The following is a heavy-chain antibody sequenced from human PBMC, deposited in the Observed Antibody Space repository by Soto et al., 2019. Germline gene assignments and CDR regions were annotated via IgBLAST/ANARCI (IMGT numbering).Heavy chain of an antibody. D-gene: IGHD2-21*01. CDR1: GFAFGDYW. CDR3: ARDIVVGGRSLNY. Sequence: EVQLVESGGGLVQPGGSLRLSCAASGFAFGDYWMTWVRQAPGKGLEWVANIKGDGSEKYFGDSVRGRFAISRDNAQNSLYLQMYSLRDEDTAVYYCARDIVVGGRSLNYWGQGTRVTVSS. J-gene: IGHJ4*02. V-gene: IGHV3-7*01. CDR2: IKGDGSEK.